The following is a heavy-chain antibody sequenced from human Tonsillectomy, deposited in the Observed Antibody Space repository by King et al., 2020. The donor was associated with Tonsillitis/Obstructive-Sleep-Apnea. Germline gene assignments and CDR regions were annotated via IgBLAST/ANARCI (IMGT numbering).Heavy chain of an antibody. Sequence: VQLVESGGGLVQPGGSLRLSCAASGFTFSHFGMNWVRQAPGKGLEWVSYIGSSGDSIFYADFVKGRFTISRDNAKNSLYLQMSSLRDEDTAVYSCARAITIAANNFDFWGQGNLVTVSS. CDR3: ARAITIAANNFDF. D-gene: IGHD6-13*01. J-gene: IGHJ4*02. CDR1: GFTFSHFG. CDR2: IGSSGDSI. V-gene: IGHV3-48*02.